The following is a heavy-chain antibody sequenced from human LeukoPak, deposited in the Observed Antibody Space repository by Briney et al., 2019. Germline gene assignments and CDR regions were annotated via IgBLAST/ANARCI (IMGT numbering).Heavy chain of an antibody. D-gene: IGHD2-15*01. Sequence: GGSLRLSCAASGFTFSSYAMSWVRQAPGKGLEWVAVIRDGGSNKYYADSVKGRFTISRDNSKNTLYLQMNSLRAEDTPVYYCARVNVVAAVLDYWGQATLVTVSS. CDR2: IRDGGSNK. CDR1: GFTFSSYA. J-gene: IGHJ4*02. CDR3: ARVNVVAAVLDY. V-gene: IGHV3-30*04.